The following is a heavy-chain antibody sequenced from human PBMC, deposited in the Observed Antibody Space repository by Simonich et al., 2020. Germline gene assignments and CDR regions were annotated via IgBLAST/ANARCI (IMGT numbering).Heavy chain of an antibody. V-gene: IGHV4-34*01. J-gene: IGHJ5*02. CDR1: GGSFSGYY. Sequence: QVQLQQWGAGLLKPSETLSLTCAVYGGSFSGYYWSCLRQPPGKGLGWVGEINHSRSTNYNPARKSRVTISVDSAKHQFSLRLSSVTAANTAVYYCARCGLVNYDILTGYHNWFDPWGQGTLVTVSS. CDR2: INHSRST. D-gene: IGHD3-9*01. CDR3: ARCGLVNYDILTGYHNWFDP.